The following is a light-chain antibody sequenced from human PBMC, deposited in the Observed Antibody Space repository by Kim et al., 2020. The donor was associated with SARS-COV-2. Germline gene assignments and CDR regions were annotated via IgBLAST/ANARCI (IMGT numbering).Light chain of an antibody. CDR2: GAS. J-gene: IGKJ2*01. CDR3: QQYNNWPRT. Sequence: EIVMTQSPATLSVSPGERATLSCRASQSVRSNLAWYQQKPGQAPRLLMYGASTRATGIPARFSGSGSGTEFTLTISSLQSEDFAVYYCQQYNNWPRTFGQGTKLEI. V-gene: IGKV3-15*01. CDR1: QSVRSN.